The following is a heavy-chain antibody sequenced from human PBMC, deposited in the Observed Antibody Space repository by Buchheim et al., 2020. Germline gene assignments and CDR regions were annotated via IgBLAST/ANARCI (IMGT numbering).Heavy chain of an antibody. J-gene: IGHJ4*02. V-gene: IGHV3-48*01. D-gene: IGHD1-26*01. CDR2: ITGSGDIV. CDR1: GFTFSLCS. CDR3: ARTPGGGGTHYYNYLDS. Sequence: VELLESGGDLVQPGGSLRLSCAASGFTFSLCSMNWVRQAPGKGLEWIAYITGSGDIVYYADSVQGRFTISRDNAKNSLYLQMNSLNVDDTALHFCARTPGGGGTHYYNYLDSWGQGTL.